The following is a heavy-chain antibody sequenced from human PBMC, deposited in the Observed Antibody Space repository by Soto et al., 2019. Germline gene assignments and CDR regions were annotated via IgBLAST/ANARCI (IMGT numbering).Heavy chain of an antibody. CDR1: GGSIRNGDYY. D-gene: IGHD1-26*01. J-gene: IGHJ4*02. CDR2: VYYSGTT. V-gene: IGHV4-30-4*01. CDR3: VTVNLVGAAYYFDY. Sequence: QVQLQEWGPGLVKPSQTLSLTCTVSGGSIRNGDYYWGWIRQPPGKGLEWIWYVYYSGTTYSHPSLKRRVTISVDTSENEFSLRLSSVTAADTAVYYCVTVNLVGAAYYFDYWGPGTLVTVSS.